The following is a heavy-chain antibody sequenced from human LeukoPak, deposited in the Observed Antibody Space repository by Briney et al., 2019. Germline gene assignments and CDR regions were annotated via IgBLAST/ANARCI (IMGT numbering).Heavy chain of an antibody. CDR3: ARLVDTTTADY. Sequence: GESLKISCKASGYSFTSYWIGWVRQMPGKGLEWMGIIYPDDSDTRYSPSFQGQATISADKSISTAYLLWSSLKASDTAMYYCARLVDTTTADYWGQGSLVTVSS. D-gene: IGHD5-18*01. CDR2: IYPDDSDT. CDR1: GYSFTSYW. J-gene: IGHJ4*02. V-gene: IGHV5-51*01.